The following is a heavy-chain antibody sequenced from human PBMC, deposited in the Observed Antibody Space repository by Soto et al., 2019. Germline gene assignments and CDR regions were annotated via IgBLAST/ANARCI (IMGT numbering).Heavy chain of an antibody. V-gene: IGHV4-59*08. J-gene: IGHJ4*02. Sequence: QVQLQESGPGLVKPSETLSLTCTVSGGSISSYYWSWIRQPPGKGLEWIGYIYYSGSTNYNPSLKSLVTISVDTSKNQFSLKLSSVTAADTAVYYCARLPSRTTIFGVATPYYFDYWGQGTLVTVSS. CDR1: GGSISSYY. CDR2: IYYSGST. D-gene: IGHD3-3*01. CDR3: ARLPSRTTIFGVATPYYFDY.